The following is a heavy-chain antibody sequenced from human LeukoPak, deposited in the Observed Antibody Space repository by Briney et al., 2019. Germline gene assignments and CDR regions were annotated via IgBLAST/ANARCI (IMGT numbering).Heavy chain of an antibody. V-gene: IGHV4-39*07. CDR3: ARDGGYSYGPPYYYMDV. CDR1: GGSISSSSYY. J-gene: IGHJ6*03. CDR2: IYYTGST. D-gene: IGHD5-18*01. Sequence: SETLSLTCTVSGGSISSSSYYWGWIRQPPGKGLEWIGCIYYTGSTYYNPSLKSRVTISVDTSKNQFSLKLSSVTAADTAVYYCARDGGYSYGPPYYYMDVWGKGTTVTVSS.